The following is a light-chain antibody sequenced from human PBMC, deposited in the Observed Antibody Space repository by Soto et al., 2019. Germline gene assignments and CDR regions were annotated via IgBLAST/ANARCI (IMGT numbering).Light chain of an antibody. J-gene: IGKJ1*01. Sequence: EIVLTQSPGTLSLSPGDRATLSCRASQSITSNYLAWYQQKPGQAPRLLIYGASARATGIPDRFSGSGSGTDFTLTISRLEPADFAVYYCQQYSNSPRTFGQGTKVDI. CDR1: QSITSNY. CDR3: QQYSNSPRT. V-gene: IGKV3-20*01. CDR2: GAS.